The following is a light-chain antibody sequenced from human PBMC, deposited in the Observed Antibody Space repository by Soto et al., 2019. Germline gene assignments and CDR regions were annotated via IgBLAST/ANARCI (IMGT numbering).Light chain of an antibody. CDR3: QQSYSTPWT. V-gene: IGKV1-39*01. Sequence: DIQMTQSPSSLSSSVGDRVTITCRASQSISSYLNWYQQKPGKAPKLLIYAASSLQSQVPSRFSGSGSGTDFSLTISTLQPDDFATYYCQQSYSTPWTFGQGTKVEIK. CDR1: QSISSY. J-gene: IGKJ1*01. CDR2: AAS.